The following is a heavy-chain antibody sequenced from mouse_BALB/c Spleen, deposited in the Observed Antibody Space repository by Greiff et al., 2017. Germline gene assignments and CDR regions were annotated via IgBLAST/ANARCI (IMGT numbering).Heavy chain of an antibody. CDR2: IDPSDSET. V-gene: IGHV1-69*02. Sequence: QVQLQQPGAELVKPGAPVKLSCKASGYTFTSYWMNWVKQRPGRGLEWIGRIDPSDSETHYNQKFKDKATLTVDKSSSTAYIQLSSLTSEDSAVYNCARSGNSFAYWGQGTLVTVSA. CDR3: ARSGNSFAY. D-gene: IGHD2-1*01. J-gene: IGHJ3*01. CDR1: GYTFTSYW.